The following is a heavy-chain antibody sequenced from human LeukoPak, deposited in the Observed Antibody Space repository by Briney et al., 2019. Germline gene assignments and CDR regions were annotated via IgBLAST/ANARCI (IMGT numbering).Heavy chain of an antibody. V-gene: IGHV4-59*08. CDR1: GGSISSYY. CDR2: IYYSGST. J-gene: IGHJ4*02. D-gene: IGHD3-9*01. Sequence: ASETLSLTCTVSGGSISSYYWSWIRQPPGKGLEWIGYIYYSGSTNYNPSLKSRVTISVDTSKNQFSLKLSSVTAADTAVYYCARRSYDILTGYYNVDYWGQGTLVTVSS. CDR3: ARRSYDILTGYYNVDY.